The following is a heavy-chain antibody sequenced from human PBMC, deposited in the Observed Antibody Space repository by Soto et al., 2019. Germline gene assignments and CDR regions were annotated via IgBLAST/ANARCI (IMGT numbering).Heavy chain of an antibody. V-gene: IGHV4-4*07. Sequence: SETLSLTCTVSGASISGFYWSWIRKSAGKGLEWIGRIYATGTTDYNPSLKSRVMMSVDTSKKQFSLKLRSVTAADTAVYYCVREGTKNLRDWFDPWCQG. CDR2: IYATGTT. J-gene: IGHJ5*02. CDR1: GASISGFY. D-gene: IGHD1-1*01. CDR3: VREGTKNLRDWFDP.